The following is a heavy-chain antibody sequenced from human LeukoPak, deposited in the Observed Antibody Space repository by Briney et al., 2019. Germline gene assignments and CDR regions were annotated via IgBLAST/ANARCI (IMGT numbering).Heavy chain of an antibody. D-gene: IGHD4-17*01. CDR1: GFTFSDYD. V-gene: IGHV3-11*04. CDR3: ARDSATVTSTSSWFDP. J-gene: IGHJ5*02. Sequence: GGSLRLSCAASGFTFSDYDMSWIRQAPGKGLEWVSHIRRSGYTIYCADCVKGRFTISRDNAKNSLFLQMNSLRAEDTAVYYCARDSATVTSTSSWFDPWGLGTLVTVSS. CDR2: IRRSGYTI.